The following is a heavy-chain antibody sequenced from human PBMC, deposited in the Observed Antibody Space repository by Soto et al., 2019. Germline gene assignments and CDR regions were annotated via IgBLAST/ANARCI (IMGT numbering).Heavy chain of an antibody. CDR3: ARDSVTIFGVVIEAFDI. CDR2: ISSSGSTI. CDR1: GFTFSSYE. V-gene: IGHV3-48*03. J-gene: IGHJ3*02. Sequence: GGSLRLSCAASGFTFSSYEMNWVRQAPGKGLEWVSYISSSGSTIYYADSVKGRFTISRDNAKNSLYLQMNSLRAEDTAVDYCARDSVTIFGVVIEAFDIWGQGTMVTVSS. D-gene: IGHD3-3*01.